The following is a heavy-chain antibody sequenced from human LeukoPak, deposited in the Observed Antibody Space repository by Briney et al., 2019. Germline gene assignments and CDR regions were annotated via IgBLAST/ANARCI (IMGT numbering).Heavy chain of an antibody. CDR3: VHRSRIAYDFDY. D-gene: IGHD5-12*01. Sequence: SGPTLVKPTQTLTLTCTFSGFSLTTSGVGVAWIRQPPGKALEWLALIYWDDDKRYSPSLKSRLTITKDTSKNQVVLTMTNMDPVDTATYYCVHRSRIAYDFDYWGQGTLVTVS. CDR2: IYWDDDK. CDR1: GFSLTTSGVG. J-gene: IGHJ4*02. V-gene: IGHV2-5*02.